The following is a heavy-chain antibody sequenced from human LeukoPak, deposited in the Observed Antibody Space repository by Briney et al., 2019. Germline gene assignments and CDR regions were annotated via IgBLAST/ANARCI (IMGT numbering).Heavy chain of an antibody. J-gene: IGHJ3*02. CDR1: GGSISSSSYY. Sequence: SETLSLTCTVSGGSISSSSYYWGWIRQPPGKGLEWIGSIYYSGSTHYNPSLKSRVTISVDTSKNQFSLKLSSVTAADTAVYYCASSRGIAVDDAFDIWGQGTMVTVSS. CDR3: ASSRGIAVDDAFDI. V-gene: IGHV4-39*07. D-gene: IGHD6-19*01. CDR2: IYYSGST.